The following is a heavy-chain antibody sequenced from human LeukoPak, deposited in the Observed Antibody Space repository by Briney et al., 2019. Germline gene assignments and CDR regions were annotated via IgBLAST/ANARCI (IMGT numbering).Heavy chain of an antibody. J-gene: IGHJ4*02. Sequence: PSETLSLTCAVYGGSFSGYYWSWIRQPPGKGLEWIGEINHSGSTKYTPSLKSRVTISVDTSKNQFSLKLSSVTAADTAVYYCAKGFERNYDFWSGYYGDYWGQGTLVTASS. CDR1: GGSFSGYY. V-gene: IGHV4-34*01. CDR2: INHSGST. CDR3: AKGFERNYDFWSGYYGDY. D-gene: IGHD3-3*01.